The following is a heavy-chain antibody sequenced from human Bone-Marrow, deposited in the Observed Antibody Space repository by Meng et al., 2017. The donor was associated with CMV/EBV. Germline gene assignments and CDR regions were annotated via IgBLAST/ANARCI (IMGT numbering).Heavy chain of an antibody. J-gene: IGHJ4*02. D-gene: IGHD6-13*01. CDR2: IYYSVTT. Sequence: GSLRLSCVASGFILTDHFMTWIRQPPGKGLEWIGTIYYSVTTYNNPSLKSRVTLAVDTSKNQFSLTLSSVTAADTAVYFCASQAGYDSTWYIIWGQGTLVTVSS. V-gene: IGHV4-59*04. CDR1: GFILTDHF. CDR3: ASQAGYDSTWYII.